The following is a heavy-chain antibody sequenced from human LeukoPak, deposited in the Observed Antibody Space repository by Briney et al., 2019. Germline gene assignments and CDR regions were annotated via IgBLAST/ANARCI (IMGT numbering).Heavy chain of an antibody. D-gene: IGHD1-26*01. Sequence: GGSLRLSCAASGFTFSSYSMNWVRQAPGKGLEWVSSISSGSSYIYYADSVKGRFTISRDNAKNSLYLQMNSLRAEDTAVYYCARDREEAGWFDPWGQGTLVTVSS. J-gene: IGHJ5*02. CDR3: ARDREEAGWFDP. V-gene: IGHV3-21*01. CDR2: ISSGSSYI. CDR1: GFTFSSYS.